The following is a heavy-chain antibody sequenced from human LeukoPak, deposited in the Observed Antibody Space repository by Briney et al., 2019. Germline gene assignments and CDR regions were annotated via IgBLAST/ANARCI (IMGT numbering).Heavy chain of an antibody. J-gene: IGHJ4*02. Sequence: GESLKISCKGSGYSFTNYWISWVRQMPGKGLEWMGRIDPSDSYTNYSPSFQSHVTISADKSISTAYLQWSSLKASDTAMYYCASPGSRYFDWLLSFDYWGQGTLVTVSS. CDR1: GYSFTNYW. D-gene: IGHD3-9*01. V-gene: IGHV5-10-1*01. CDR3: ASPGSRYFDWLLSFDY. CDR2: IDPSDSYT.